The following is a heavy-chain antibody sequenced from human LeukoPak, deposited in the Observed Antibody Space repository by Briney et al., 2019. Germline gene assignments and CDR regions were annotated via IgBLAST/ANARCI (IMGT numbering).Heavy chain of an antibody. D-gene: IGHD6-6*01. Sequence: PRGSLRLSCAASAFTFSSSWMYWVRQAPGEGLVWVSRISPDGSSTAYAASVKGRFTISRDNTRHTLNLQMNRVRAKDTAVYYCASYNWGAARDYWGQGTLVTVSS. V-gene: IGHV3-74*01. CDR2: ISPDGSST. CDR1: AFTFSSSW. CDR3: ASYNWGAARDY. J-gene: IGHJ4*02.